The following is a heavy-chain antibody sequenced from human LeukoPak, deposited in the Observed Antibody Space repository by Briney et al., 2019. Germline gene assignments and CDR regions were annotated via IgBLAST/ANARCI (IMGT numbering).Heavy chain of an antibody. CDR2: INPNSGGT. CDR1: GYPFTIYY. J-gene: IGHJ5*02. CDR3: ARPLDYGDYL. Sequence: ASVKVSCKASGYPFTIYYMHWVRQAPGQGLEWMGWINPNSGGTNYAQKFQGRVTMTRDTSISTAYMELSSLRSDDTAVYYCARPLDYGDYLWGQGTLVTVSS. V-gene: IGHV1-2*02. D-gene: IGHD4-17*01.